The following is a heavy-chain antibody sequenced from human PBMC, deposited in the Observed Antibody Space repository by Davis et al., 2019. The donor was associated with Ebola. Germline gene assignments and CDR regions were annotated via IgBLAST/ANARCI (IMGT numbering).Heavy chain of an antibody. J-gene: IGHJ4*02. CDR2: ISDSGGST. V-gene: IGHV3-23*01. CDR3: AKGNQAGYPTTFDY. D-gene: IGHD3-9*01. Sequence: GESLKISCAASGFTFSSYAMSWVRQAPGKGLQWVSSISDSGGSTYYADSVKGRFTISRDNSKNTLYLQMNSLRAEDTAIYYCAKGNQAGYPTTFDYWGQGTTVTVSS. CDR1: GFTFSSYA.